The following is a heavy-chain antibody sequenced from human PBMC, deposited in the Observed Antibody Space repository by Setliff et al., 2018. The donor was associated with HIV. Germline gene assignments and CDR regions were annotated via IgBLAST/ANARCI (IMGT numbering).Heavy chain of an antibody. CDR1: GGSISSGSHY. CDR3: VGSGSFPDY. D-gene: IGHD3-10*01. Sequence: SETLSLTCTVSGGSISSGSHYWSWIRQPAGKGLEWIGRIYTSGSTNYNPSLKSRVTISVDTSKNQFSLKLSSVTAADTAVYYCVGSGSFPDYWGQGTLVTVSS. V-gene: IGHV4-61*02. CDR2: IYTSGST. J-gene: IGHJ4*02.